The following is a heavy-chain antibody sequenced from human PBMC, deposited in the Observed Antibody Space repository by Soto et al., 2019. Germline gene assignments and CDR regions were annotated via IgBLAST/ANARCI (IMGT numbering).Heavy chain of an antibody. CDR2: IDWDDDK. V-gene: IGHV2-70*01. CDR3: ARGQDRYYDFWSGSYYYYYGMDV. CDR1: GFSLSTSGMC. D-gene: IGHD3-3*01. J-gene: IGHJ6*02. Sequence: SGPTLVNPTQTLTLTCTFSGFSLSTSGMCVSWIRQPPGKALEWLALIDWDDDKYYSTSLKTRLTTSKDTSKNQVVLTMTNMDPVDTATYYCARGQDRYYDFWSGSYYYYYGMDVWGQGTTVTVSS.